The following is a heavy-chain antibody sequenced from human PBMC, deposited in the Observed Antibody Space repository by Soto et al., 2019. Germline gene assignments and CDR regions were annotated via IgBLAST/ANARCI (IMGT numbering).Heavy chain of an antibody. D-gene: IGHD2-15*01. J-gene: IGHJ4*02. V-gene: IGHV1-69*13. CDR3: ARGQYCSGGSCYGY. Sequence: VASVKVSCKASGGTFSSYAISWVRQAPGQGLEWIGGIIPIFGTANYAQKFQGRVTITADESTSTAYMELSSLRSEDTAVYYCARGQYCSGGSCYGYWGQGTLVTVSS. CDR2: IIPIFGTA. CDR1: GGTFSSYA.